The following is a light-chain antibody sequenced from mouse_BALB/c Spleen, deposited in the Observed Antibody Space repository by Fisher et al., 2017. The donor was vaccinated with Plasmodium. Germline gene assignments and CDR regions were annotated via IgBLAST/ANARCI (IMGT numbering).Light chain of an antibody. V-gene: IGKV5-45*01. J-gene: IGKJ5*01. Sequence: IVLTQTPATLSVTPGDGVSLSCRASQSINNYLHWYQQRSHESPRLLINYGSQSISGLPSRFSGRGSGTDFTLIINSVETEDFGMYFCQHSNSWPLTFGAGTKLELK. CDR1: QSINNY. CDR2: YGS. CDR3: QHSNSWPLT.